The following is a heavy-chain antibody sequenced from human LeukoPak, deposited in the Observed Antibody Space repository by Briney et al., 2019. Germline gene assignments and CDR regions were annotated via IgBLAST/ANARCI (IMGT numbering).Heavy chain of an antibody. V-gene: IGHV3-53*01. Sequence: GGSLRLSCAASGFTFRGYGIHWVRQAPGKGLEWVSVIHSDGTTYYADSVRGRFTISTDNFKNSLFLQMNSMGADDTAVYYCVREGTPGRQFFDLWGRGTLVTVSS. CDR3: VREGTPGRQFFDL. CDR2: IHSDGTT. J-gene: IGHJ2*01. CDR1: GFTFRGYG. D-gene: IGHD6-19*01.